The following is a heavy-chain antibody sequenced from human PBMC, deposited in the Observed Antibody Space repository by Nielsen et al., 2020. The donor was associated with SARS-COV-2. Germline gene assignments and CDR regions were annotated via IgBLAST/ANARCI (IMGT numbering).Heavy chain of an antibody. V-gene: IGHV1-18*04. Sequence: ASVKVSCKASGYTFTSNDITWVRQAPGQGLEWMGRISPSNGKTKYAQRFQGRVTMTTDTSTRTAYMELRSLRSDDTAVYYCARPITNNYYYYYMDVWGKGTTVTVSS. J-gene: IGHJ6*03. CDR1: GYTFTSND. CDR3: ARPITNNYYYYYMDV. D-gene: IGHD1-1*01. CDR2: ISPSNGKT.